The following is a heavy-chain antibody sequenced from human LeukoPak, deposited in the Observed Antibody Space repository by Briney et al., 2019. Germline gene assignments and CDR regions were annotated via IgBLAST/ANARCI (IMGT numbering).Heavy chain of an antibody. D-gene: IGHD6-6*01. CDR2: IYTSGST. CDR1: GGSISSYY. V-gene: IGHV4-4*07. CDR3: VRFLRAARTFDW. J-gene: IGHJ4*02. Sequence: SETLSLTCTVSGGSISSYYWSWIRQPAGKGLEWIGRIYTSGSTNYNTSLKSRVTISVDTSKNHFSLILNSVTTADTALYYCVRFLRAARTFDWWGQGTLVTVSS.